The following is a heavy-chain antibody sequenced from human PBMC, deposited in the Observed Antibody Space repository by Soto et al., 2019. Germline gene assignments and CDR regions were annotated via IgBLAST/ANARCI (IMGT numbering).Heavy chain of an antibody. CDR2: ISAYNGNT. CDR1: GYTFTSYG. CDR3: ARDLGITFGGVIVIPGVGDYYYGMDV. V-gene: IGHV1-18*01. J-gene: IGHJ6*02. Sequence: ASVKVSCKASGYTFTSYGISWLRQSPGQGLEWMGWISAYNGNTNYAQKLQGRVTMTTDTSTSTAYMELRSLRSDDTAVYYCARDLGITFGGVIVIPGVGDYYYGMDVWGQGTTVTVSS. D-gene: IGHD3-16*02.